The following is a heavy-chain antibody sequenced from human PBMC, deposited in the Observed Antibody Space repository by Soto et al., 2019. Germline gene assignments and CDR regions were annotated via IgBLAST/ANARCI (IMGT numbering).Heavy chain of an antibody. V-gene: IGHV4-30-4*01. Sequence: TLSLTCTVSGGSISSGDYYWSWIRQPPGKGLEWIGYIYYSGSTYYNPSLKSRVTISVDTSKNQFSLKLSSVTAADTAVYYCASAFRDDILTGYSSYFDYWGQGTLVTVAS. CDR3: ASAFRDDILTGYSSYFDY. CDR1: GGSISSGDYY. D-gene: IGHD3-9*01. J-gene: IGHJ4*02. CDR2: IYYSGST.